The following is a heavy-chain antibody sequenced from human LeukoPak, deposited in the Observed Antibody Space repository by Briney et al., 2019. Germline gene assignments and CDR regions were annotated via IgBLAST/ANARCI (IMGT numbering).Heavy chain of an antibody. J-gene: IGHJ5*02. CDR1: GFTFDDYA. CDR3: AKDIEAAGTRLGWFDP. Sequence: PGRSLRLSCAASGFTFDDYAMHWVRQAPGKVLEWVSGISWNSGSIGYADSVKGRFTISRDNAQNSLYLQMNSLRAEDTALYYCAKDIEAAGTRLGWFDPWGQGTLVTVSS. V-gene: IGHV3-9*01. D-gene: IGHD6-13*01. CDR2: ISWNSGSI.